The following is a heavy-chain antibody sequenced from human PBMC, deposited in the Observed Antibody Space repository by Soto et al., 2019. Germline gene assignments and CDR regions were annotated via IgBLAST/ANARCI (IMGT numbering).Heavy chain of an antibody. Sequence: PSETLSLTCTVSGGSISSGGYYWSWIRQHPGKGLEWIGYIYYSGSTYYNPSLKSRVTISVDTSKNQFSLKLSSVTAADTAVYYCARDVGDGYNPPPMNWFDPWGQGTLVTVSS. CDR2: IYYSGST. D-gene: IGHD1-26*01. J-gene: IGHJ5*02. V-gene: IGHV4-31*03. CDR3: ARDVGDGYNPPPMNWFDP. CDR1: GGSISSGGYY.